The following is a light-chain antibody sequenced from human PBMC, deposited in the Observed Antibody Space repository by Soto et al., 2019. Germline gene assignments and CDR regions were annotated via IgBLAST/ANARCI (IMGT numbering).Light chain of an antibody. CDR2: DAS. J-gene: IGKJ4*01. CDR3: QQRSNGLT. Sequence: ILFTQSPGTLSLSPGERVTLSCRASQSVTTQLAWYQQKPGQAPRLLIYDASNRATGIPARLSGSGSGTDFIIIIRGLEPEDYAVYDCQQRSNGLTFGGGTKVDIK. CDR1: QSVTTQ. V-gene: IGKV3-11*01.